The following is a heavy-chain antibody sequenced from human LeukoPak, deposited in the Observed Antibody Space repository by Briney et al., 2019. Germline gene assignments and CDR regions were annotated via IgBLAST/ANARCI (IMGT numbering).Heavy chain of an antibody. D-gene: IGHD3-9*01. CDR1: GYTFTSYG. J-gene: IGHJ3*02. Sequence: ASVKVSCKASGYTFTSYGISWVRQAPGQGLEWMGWISAYNGNTNYAQNLQGRVTMTTDTSTSTAYMDLRSLRSDDTAVYYCAGILTGSDVFDIWGQGTMVTVSS. CDR3: AGILTGSDVFDI. CDR2: ISAYNGNT. V-gene: IGHV1-18*01.